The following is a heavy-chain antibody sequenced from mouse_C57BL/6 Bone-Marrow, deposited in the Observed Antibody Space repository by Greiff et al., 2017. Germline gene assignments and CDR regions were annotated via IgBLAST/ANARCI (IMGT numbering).Heavy chain of an antibody. CDR1: GFTFSDYG. Sequence: EVKLLESGGGLVQPGGSLKLSCAASGFTFSDYGMAWVRQAPRKGPEWVAFISNLAYSIYYADTVTGRFTISRENAKNTLYLEMSSLRSEDTAMYYCVRQGFYYGSPYAMDYWGQGTSVTVSS. CDR2: ISNLAYSI. V-gene: IGHV5-15*01. D-gene: IGHD1-1*01. CDR3: VRQGFYYGSPYAMDY. J-gene: IGHJ4*01.